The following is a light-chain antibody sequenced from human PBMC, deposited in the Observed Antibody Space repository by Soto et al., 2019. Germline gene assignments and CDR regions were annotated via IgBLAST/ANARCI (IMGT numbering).Light chain of an antibody. CDR3: QQYNNWPPPLT. V-gene: IGKV3-15*01. CDR1: QSVSSN. J-gene: IGKJ4*01. CDR2: GAS. Sequence: EIVMTQSPATLSVSPGERATLSCRASQSVSSNLAWYQQKPGQAPRLLIYGASTRATGIPARFSGSGSGTECTLTISSLQSEAFAVYYCQQYNNWPPPLTFGGGTKVEIK.